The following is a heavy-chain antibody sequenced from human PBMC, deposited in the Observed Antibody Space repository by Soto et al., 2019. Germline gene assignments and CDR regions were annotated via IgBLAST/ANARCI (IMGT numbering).Heavy chain of an antibody. V-gene: IGHV3-21*01. Sequence: KAGGSLRLSCAASGFTFSSYSMNWVRQAPGKGLEWVSSISSSSSYIYYADSVKGRFTISRDNAKNSLYLQMNSLRAEDTAVYYCARDLVGAPDYWGQGTLVTVSS. CDR2: ISSSSSYI. CDR3: ARDLVGAPDY. D-gene: IGHD1-26*01. CDR1: GFTFSSYS. J-gene: IGHJ4*02.